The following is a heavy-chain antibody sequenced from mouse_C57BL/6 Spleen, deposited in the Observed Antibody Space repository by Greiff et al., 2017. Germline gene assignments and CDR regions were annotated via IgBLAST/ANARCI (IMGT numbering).Heavy chain of an antibody. D-gene: IGHD1-1*01. J-gene: IGHJ3*01. CDR1: GYTFTSYG. CDR2: IYPRSGNT. Sequence: QVQLKQSGAELARPGASVKLSCKASGYTFTSYGISWVKQRTGQGLEWIGEIYPRSGNTYYNEKFKGKATLTADKSSSTAYMELRSLTSEDSAVYFWARKGTTVVAPGFADWGQGTLVTVSA. CDR3: ARKGTTVVAPGFAD. V-gene: IGHV1-81*01.